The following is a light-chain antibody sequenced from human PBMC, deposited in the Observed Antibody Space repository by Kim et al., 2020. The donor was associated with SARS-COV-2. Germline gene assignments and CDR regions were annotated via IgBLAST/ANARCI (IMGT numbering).Light chain of an antibody. Sequence: ALRHTGRVPGKGDSLSSYYASWYQQNPGQAPVLVIYGKNNRPSGIPDRFSGSSSGNTASLTITGAQGEDEADYYCNSRDSSGNHVVFGGGPKLTVL. J-gene: IGLJ2*01. V-gene: IGLV3-19*01. CDR3: NSRDSSGNHVV. CDR2: GKN. CDR1: SLSSYY.